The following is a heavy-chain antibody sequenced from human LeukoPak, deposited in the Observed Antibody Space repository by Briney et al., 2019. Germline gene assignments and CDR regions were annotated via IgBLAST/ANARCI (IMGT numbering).Heavy chain of an antibody. V-gene: IGHV1-2*06. Sequence: GASVKVSCKASGYTFTGYYMHWVRQAPGQGLEWMGRINPNNGGTNYAQKFQGRVTMTRDTSISTAYMELSRLRSDDTAVYYCARERITIFGVVIPNLAFDYWGQGTLVTVSS. J-gene: IGHJ4*02. CDR2: INPNNGGT. D-gene: IGHD3-3*01. CDR1: GYTFTGYY. CDR3: ARERITIFGVVIPNLAFDY.